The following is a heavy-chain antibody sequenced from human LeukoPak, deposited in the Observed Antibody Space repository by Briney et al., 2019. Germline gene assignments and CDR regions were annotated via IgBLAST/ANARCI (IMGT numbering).Heavy chain of an antibody. Sequence: GASLKISYNGSGSIFTSYWIGWVRPMPGKGLEWMGIIYPGDSDTRYSPSFQGQVTISADKSISTAYLQWSSLKASDTAMYYCARHKYGYKPQMNDAFDIWGQGTMVTVSS. J-gene: IGHJ3*02. CDR3: ARHKYGYKPQMNDAFDI. V-gene: IGHV5-51*01. CDR2: IYPGDSDT. D-gene: IGHD5-24*01. CDR1: GSIFTSYW.